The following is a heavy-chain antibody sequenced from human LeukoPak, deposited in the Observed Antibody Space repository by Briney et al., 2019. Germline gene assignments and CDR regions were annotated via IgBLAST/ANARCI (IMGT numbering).Heavy chain of an antibody. V-gene: IGHV1-24*01. CDR3: ATQSLSCGGDCYPYYYYGMDV. D-gene: IGHD2-21*02. J-gene: IGHJ6*02. Sequence: ASLKISCKVSGYTLTKLSMRWVRQDPGKGLEWMGGLDPKDGETIYAQKFQGRVTMTEDTSTDTAYMELSSLRSEDTAVYYCATQSLSCGGDCYPYYYYGMDVWGQGTTVTVSS. CDR1: GYTLTKLS. CDR2: LDPKDGET.